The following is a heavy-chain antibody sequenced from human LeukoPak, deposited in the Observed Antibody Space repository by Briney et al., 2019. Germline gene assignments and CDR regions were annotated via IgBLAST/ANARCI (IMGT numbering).Heavy chain of an antibody. Sequence: SETLSLTCAVYGGSFSGYYWSWIRQPPGKGLEWIGEINHSGSTNCNPSLKSRVTISVDTSKNQFSLKLSSVTAADTAVYYCASLISYGPSDYWGQGTLVTVSS. CDR3: ASLISYGPSDY. J-gene: IGHJ4*02. CDR2: INHSGST. V-gene: IGHV4-34*01. CDR1: GGSFSGYY. D-gene: IGHD5-18*01.